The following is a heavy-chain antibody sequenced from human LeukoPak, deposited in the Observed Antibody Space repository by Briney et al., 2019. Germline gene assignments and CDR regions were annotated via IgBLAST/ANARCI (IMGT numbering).Heavy chain of an antibody. V-gene: IGHV3-21*01. CDR1: GFTFNSYT. J-gene: IGHJ4*02. Sequence: GGSLRLSCAASGFTFNSYTLNWARQAPGKGLEWVSSISSSSSYIYYADSVKGRFTISRDNAKNSLYLQMNSLRAEDTAVYYCAGGSGYSYGYPPHYWGQGTLVTVSS. D-gene: IGHD5-18*01. CDR2: ISSSSSYI. CDR3: AGGSGYSYGYPPHY.